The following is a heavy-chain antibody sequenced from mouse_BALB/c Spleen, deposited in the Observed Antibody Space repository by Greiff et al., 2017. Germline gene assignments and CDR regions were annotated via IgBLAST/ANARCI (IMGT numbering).Heavy chain of an antibody. CDR1: GFAFSSYD. J-gene: IGHJ2*01. Sequence: EVQLVESGGGLVKPGGSLKLSCAASGFAFSSYDMSWVRQTPEKRLEWVAYISSGGGSTYYPDTVKGRFTISRDNAKNTLYLQMSSLKSEDTAMYYCARHEGGPFDYWGQGTTLTVSS. CDR3: ARHEGGPFDY. CDR2: ISSGGGST. D-gene: IGHD1-1*02. V-gene: IGHV5-12-1*01.